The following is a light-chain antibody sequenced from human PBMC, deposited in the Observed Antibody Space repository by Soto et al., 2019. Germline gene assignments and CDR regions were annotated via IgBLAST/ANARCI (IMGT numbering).Light chain of an antibody. CDR1: SSDVGGYNY. CDR2: DVS. CDR3: SSYTSSSTLDV. Sequence: QSALTQPASVSGSPGQSITISCTRTSSDVGGYNYVSWYQQHPGKAPKLMIYDVSNRPSGVSNRFSGSKSDNTASLTISGLQAEDEADYYCSSYTSSSTLDVFGTGTKVTVL. V-gene: IGLV2-14*01. J-gene: IGLJ1*01.